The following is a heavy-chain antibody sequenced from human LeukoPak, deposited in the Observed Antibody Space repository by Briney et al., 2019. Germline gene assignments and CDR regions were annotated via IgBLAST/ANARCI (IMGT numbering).Heavy chain of an antibody. Sequence: PSETLSLTCAVYGGSFSGYYWSWIRQPPGKGLEWIGEINHSGSTNYNPSLKSRVTISVDTSKNQFSLKLSSVTAADTAVYYCARVALDDTSAAAGIYFDYWAREPWSPSPQ. CDR1: GGSFSGYY. V-gene: IGHV4-34*01. D-gene: IGHD6-13*01. CDR2: INHSGST. J-gene: IGHJ4*02. CDR3: ARVALDDTSAAAGIYFDY.